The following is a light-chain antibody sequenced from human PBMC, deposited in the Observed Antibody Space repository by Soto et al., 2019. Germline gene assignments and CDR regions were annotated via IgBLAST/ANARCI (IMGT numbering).Light chain of an antibody. CDR1: SSDVGSYNL. V-gene: IGLV2-23*01. J-gene: IGLJ1*01. CDR2: EDN. Sequence: QSALTQPASVSGSPGQSITISCTGTSSDVGSYNLVSWYQQHPGKAPKLTIYEDNKRPSGVSNRFSGSKSGNTASLTISGLQAEDEADYYCCSYADITTYVFGSGTKVTVL. CDR3: CSYADITTYV.